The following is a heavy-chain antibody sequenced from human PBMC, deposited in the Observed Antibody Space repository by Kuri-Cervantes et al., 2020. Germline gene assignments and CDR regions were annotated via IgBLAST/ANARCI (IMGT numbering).Heavy chain of an antibody. Sequence: ESLKISCTVSGGSISSYYWSWIRQPPGKGLEWIGYIYYSGSTNYNPSLKSRVTISVDTSKNQFSLKLSSVTAADTAVYYCAREGGAPYYYYYYMDVWGKGTTVTVSS. J-gene: IGHJ6*03. CDR2: IYYSGST. CDR1: GGSISSYY. CDR3: AREGGAPYYYYYYMDV. V-gene: IGHV4-59*12. D-gene: IGHD1-26*01.